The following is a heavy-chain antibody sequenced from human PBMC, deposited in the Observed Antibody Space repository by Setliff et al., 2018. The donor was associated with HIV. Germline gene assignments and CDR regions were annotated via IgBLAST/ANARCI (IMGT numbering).Heavy chain of an antibody. CDR2: IYYSGST. V-gene: IGHV4-59*11. D-gene: IGHD3-3*01. J-gene: IGHJ5*02. CDR1: GGSIRSHY. Sequence: SETLSLTCTDSGGSIRSHYWSWIRQPPGKRLEWIGYIYYSGSTNYNPSLKSRVTISVDTAKNQFSLKLSSVTAADTAVYYCARLRGSYDFSNWFDPWGQGTQVTVSS. CDR3: ARLRGSYDFSNWFDP.